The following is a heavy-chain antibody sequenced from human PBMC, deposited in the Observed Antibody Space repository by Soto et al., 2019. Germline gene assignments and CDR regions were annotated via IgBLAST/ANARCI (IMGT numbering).Heavy chain of an antibody. CDR2: IYPVDSDS. J-gene: IGHJ6*02. CDR3: ARHSRPGGDFYSAMDV. D-gene: IGHD2-2*01. Sequence: GESLKISCKGSGYSFTNYWIGWVRQTPGKGLEWMGIIYPVDSDSRYSPSFQGQVTISVDKSISTAYLQWNSLKASDTAMYYCARHSRPGGDFYSAMDVWGQGTTVTVSS. CDR1: GYSFTNYW. V-gene: IGHV5-51*01.